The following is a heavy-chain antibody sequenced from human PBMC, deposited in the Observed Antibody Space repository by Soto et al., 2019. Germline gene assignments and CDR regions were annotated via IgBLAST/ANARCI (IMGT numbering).Heavy chain of an antibody. CDR3: APIVPFDYRGYNFEF. CDR2: IYWDEDK. D-gene: IGHD3-9*01. J-gene: IGHJ4*02. V-gene: IGHV2-5*02. CDR1: GFSLSTHTVG. Sequence: QITLKESGPTLVKPTQTLTLTCAFSGFSLSTHTVGVAWIRQPPGKALEWLALIYWDEDKRYSPSLKSRLTITQHTSKNQVVLTMTHMDPVDTATSYCAPIVPFDYRGYNFEFWGQGILVTVSS.